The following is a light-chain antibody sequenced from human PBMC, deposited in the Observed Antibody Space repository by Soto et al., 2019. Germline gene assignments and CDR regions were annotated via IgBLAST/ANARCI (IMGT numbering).Light chain of an antibody. Sequence: DIPMTQSPSSLSASVGDRVTITCRASQSISSYLNWYQQKPGKAPKLLIYAASSLQSGVPSRFSGSGSGTDFTLTISSLQPEDFATYYCQQSYSTLLFTFGPGTKVAIK. CDR3: QQSYSTLLFT. CDR2: AAS. V-gene: IGKV1-39*01. J-gene: IGKJ3*01. CDR1: QSISSY.